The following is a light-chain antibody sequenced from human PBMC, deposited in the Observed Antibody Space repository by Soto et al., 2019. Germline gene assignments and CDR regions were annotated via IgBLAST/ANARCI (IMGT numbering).Light chain of an antibody. J-gene: IGLJ3*02. CDR1: SSNIGSNY. Sequence: QSVLTQPPSASGTPGQRVTISCSGSSSNIGSNYVYWYQQLPGTAPKLLIYRNNQRPSGVPDRFSGSKSGTSASLAISGLRSEDEADYYCAAWADSLCWVFGGGTKVTVL. V-gene: IGLV1-47*01. CDR2: RNN. CDR3: AAWADSLCWV.